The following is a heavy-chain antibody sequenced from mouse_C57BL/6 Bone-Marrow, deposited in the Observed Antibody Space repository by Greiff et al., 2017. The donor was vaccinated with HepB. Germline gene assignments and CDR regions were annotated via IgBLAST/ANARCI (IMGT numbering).Heavy chain of an antibody. J-gene: IGHJ2*01. CDR1: GFTFSSYA. D-gene: IGHD1-1*01. CDR2: ISDGGSYT. CDR3: ARDQAVVPFDY. V-gene: IGHV5-4*01. Sequence: EVQLVESGGGLVKPGGSLKLSCAASGFTFSSYAMSWVRQTPEKRLEWVATISDGGSYTYYPDNVKGRFTISRDNAKNNLYLQMSHLKSEDTAMYYCARDQAVVPFDYWGQGTTLTVSS.